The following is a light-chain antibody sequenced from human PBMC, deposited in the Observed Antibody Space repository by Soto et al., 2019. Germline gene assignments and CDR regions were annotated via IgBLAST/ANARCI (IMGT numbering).Light chain of an antibody. CDR2: EVR. V-gene: IGLV2-14*01. J-gene: IGLJ1*01. CDR3: SSYTRQYTPSYV. Sequence: QSALTQPASVSGSPGQSITLSCTGTSSDVGGYNYVSWYQQHPGKAPKLMIYEVRNRPSGISHRFSGSKSGNTASLTISGLRAEDEADYYCSSYTRQYTPSYVFGAGTKLTVL. CDR1: SSDVGGYNY.